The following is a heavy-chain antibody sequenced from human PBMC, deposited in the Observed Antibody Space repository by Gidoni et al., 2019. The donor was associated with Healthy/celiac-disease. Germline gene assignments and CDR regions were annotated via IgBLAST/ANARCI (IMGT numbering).Heavy chain of an antibody. Sequence: QVQLVQSGAEVKKPGASVEVCCNASGDTFTGYYLHWVRLAPGQGLEWMGWINPNIAGTNYAQKFQGRVTMARDTSISTAYMELSRLRSDDTAVYYCARDLEPVGDGYNSWAKSTWFDPWGQGTLVTVSS. D-gene: IGHD5-12*01. CDR1: GDTFTGYY. J-gene: IGHJ5*02. CDR2: INPNIAGT. CDR3: ARDLEPVGDGYNSWAKSTWFDP. V-gene: IGHV1-2*02.